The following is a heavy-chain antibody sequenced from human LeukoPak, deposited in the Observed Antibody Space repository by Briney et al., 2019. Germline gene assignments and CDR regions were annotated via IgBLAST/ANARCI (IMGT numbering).Heavy chain of an antibody. CDR1: GDIFSSNSAA. V-gene: IGHV6-1*01. Sequence: SQTLSLTCAISGDIFSSNSAAWNWIRQSPSRGLEWLERTYYRSKLYNDYAVSVKSRITINPDTSKNQFSLQLNSVTPEDTAVYYCARGRVVVGDFDYWGQGTLVTVSS. D-gene: IGHD2-15*01. J-gene: IGHJ4*02. CDR2: TYYRSKLYN. CDR3: ARGRVVVGDFDY.